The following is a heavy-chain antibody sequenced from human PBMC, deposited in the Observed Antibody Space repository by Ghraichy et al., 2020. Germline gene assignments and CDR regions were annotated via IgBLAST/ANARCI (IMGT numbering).Heavy chain of an antibody. CDR1: GYTFTSYA. CDR2: INAGNGNT. CDR3: ARGYCSGGSCYYYFDY. D-gene: IGHD2-15*01. V-gene: IGHV1-3*01. Sequence: ASAKVSCKASGYTFTSYAMHWVRQAPGQRLEWMGWINAGNGNTKYSQKFQGRVTITRDTSASTAYMELSSLRSEDTAVYYCARGYCSGGSCYYYFDYWGQGTLVTVSS. J-gene: IGHJ4*02.